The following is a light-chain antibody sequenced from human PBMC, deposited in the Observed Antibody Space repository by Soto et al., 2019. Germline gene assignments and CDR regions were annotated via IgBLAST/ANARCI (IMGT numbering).Light chain of an antibody. V-gene: IGLV2-14*01. CDR1: SSDVGGYNY. CDR2: EVS. CDR3: SSYTNTNTLAV. Sequence: QSALTQPASVSGSPGQSITISCTGTSSDVGGYNYVSWYQQHAGFAPKLIIYEVSNRPSGVSNRFSGSKSGDTASLTISGLQAEDEADYYCSSYTNTNTLAVFGTGTKLTVL. J-gene: IGLJ1*01.